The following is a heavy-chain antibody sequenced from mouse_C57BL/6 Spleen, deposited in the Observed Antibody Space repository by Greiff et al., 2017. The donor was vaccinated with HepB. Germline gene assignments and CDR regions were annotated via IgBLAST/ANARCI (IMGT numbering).Heavy chain of an antibody. CDR1: GFTFSSYG. J-gene: IGHJ4*01. CDR2: ISSGGSYT. Sequence: EVKLVESGGELVKPGGSLKLSCAASGFTFSSYGMSWVRQTTEKRLEWVATISSGGSYTYYPDRVKGRFTISRDNAKNTLYLQMSILKSEDTAMYYCAGGYCSLYYYAMDYWGQGTSVTVSS. D-gene: IGHD1-2*01. V-gene: IGHV5-6*01. CDR3: AGGYCSLYYYAMDY.